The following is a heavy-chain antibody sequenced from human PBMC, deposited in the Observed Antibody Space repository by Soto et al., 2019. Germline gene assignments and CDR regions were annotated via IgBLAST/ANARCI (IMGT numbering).Heavy chain of an antibody. CDR2: ISYDGSNQ. D-gene: IGHD6-19*01. CDR3: AKAHGYSSGWRADS. CDR1: GFTFNKHG. J-gene: IGHJ4*02. V-gene: IGHV3-30*18. Sequence: PGGSLRLSCAAPGFTFNKHGMHWVRRAPGKGLEWVAVISYDGSNQYYADSVKGRFTISRDNSKNTLYLQMTTLRREDAAVYYCAKAHGYSSGWRADSWGQGTRVTVSS.